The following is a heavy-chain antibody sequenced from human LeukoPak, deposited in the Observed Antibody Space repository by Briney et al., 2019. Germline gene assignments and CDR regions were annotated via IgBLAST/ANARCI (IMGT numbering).Heavy chain of an antibody. CDR3: ARGIITMIVSKISYYMDV. Sequence: SETLSLTCTVSGDSISSGSYYWSWIRQPAGKGLEWIGRIYSSGSTNYNPSLKSRVTISVDTSKNQFSLKLSSVTAADTAVYYCARGIITMIVSKISYYMDVWGKGTTVTVSS. CDR2: IYSSGST. J-gene: IGHJ6*03. CDR1: GDSISSGSYY. V-gene: IGHV4-61*02. D-gene: IGHD3-22*01.